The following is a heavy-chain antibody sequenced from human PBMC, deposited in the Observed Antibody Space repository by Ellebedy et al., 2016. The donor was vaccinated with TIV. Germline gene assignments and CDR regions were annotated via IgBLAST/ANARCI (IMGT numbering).Heavy chain of an antibody. D-gene: IGHD5-12*01. CDR1: GYTFTGYY. Sequence: AASVKVSCKASGYTFTGYYMHWVRQAPGQGLEWMGWINPNSGGTNYAQKLQGRVTMTRDTSISTAYMELSRLRSDDTAVYYCARTRGYSAYDSYGMDVWGQGTTVTVSS. CDR2: INPNSGGT. V-gene: IGHV1-2*02. CDR3: ARTRGYSAYDSYGMDV. J-gene: IGHJ6*02.